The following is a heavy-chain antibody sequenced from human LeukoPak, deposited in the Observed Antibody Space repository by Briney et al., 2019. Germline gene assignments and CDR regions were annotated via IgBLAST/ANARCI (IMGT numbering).Heavy chain of an antibody. J-gene: IGHJ4*02. D-gene: IGHD6-19*01. CDR3: ARHAAVAGRMDFDY. V-gene: IGHV4-39*01. CDR1: GGSISSSSYY. Sequence: SETLSLTCSVSGGSISSSSYYWGWIRQPPGKGLEWVGSIYYNGNFYYNPSLKSRVTMPADTSKNQFPLRLTSMTAADTAVYYCARHAAVAGRMDFDYWGQGTLVTVSS. CDR2: IYYNGNF.